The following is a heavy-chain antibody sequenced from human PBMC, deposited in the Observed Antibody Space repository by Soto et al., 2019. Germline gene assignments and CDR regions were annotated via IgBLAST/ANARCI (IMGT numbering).Heavy chain of an antibody. Sequence: LSLTCTVSGGSISSSSYYWGWIRQPPGKWLEWIGSIYYSGSTYYNPSLKSRVTISVDTSKNQFSLKLSSVTAADTAVYYCARSPPGTAMVIVAYWGQGTLVTVSS. CDR3: ARSPPGTAMVIVAY. D-gene: IGHD5-18*01. CDR2: IYYSGST. V-gene: IGHV4-39*01. CDR1: GGSISSSSYY. J-gene: IGHJ4*02.